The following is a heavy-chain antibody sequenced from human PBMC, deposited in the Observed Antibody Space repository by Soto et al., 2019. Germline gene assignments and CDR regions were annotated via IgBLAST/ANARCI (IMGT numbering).Heavy chain of an antibody. V-gene: IGHV1-2*04. CDR1: GYTFTGYY. Sequence: ASVKVSCKASGYTFTGYYMHWVRQAPGQGLEWMGWIHPNSGGTNYAQKFQGWVTMTRDTSISTAYMELSRLRSDDTAVYYWARGEAPRAYCSSTICLPSYYYYYGMDVWGQGTTVTVSS. CDR3: ARGEAPRAYCSSTICLPSYYYYYGMDV. D-gene: IGHD2-2*01. J-gene: IGHJ6*02. CDR2: IHPNSGGT.